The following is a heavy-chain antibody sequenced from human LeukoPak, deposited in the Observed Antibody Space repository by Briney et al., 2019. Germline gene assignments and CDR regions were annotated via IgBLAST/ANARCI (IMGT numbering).Heavy chain of an antibody. D-gene: IGHD2-2*01. CDR2: VMPIFGTA. Sequence: GASVTVSCKASGGTLSSYAISWVRQDPGEGLEWMGRVMPIFGTANYAQKFQGRVTITTDESTITAYMELSSLRSEDKAVFYCAKEGEVIPAACAYYYYYYMDVWVKGNMVTVSS. CDR1: GGTLSSYA. V-gene: IGHV1-69*05. CDR3: AKEGEVIPAACAYYYYYYMDV. J-gene: IGHJ6*03.